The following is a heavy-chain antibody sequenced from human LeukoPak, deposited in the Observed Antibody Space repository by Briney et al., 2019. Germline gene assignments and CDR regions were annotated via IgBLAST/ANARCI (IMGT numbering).Heavy chain of an antibody. D-gene: IGHD3-10*01. Sequence: GGSLRLSCAPSGFTFDDYAMHGVRQAPGEGLEWGPRIGWSRGNIRCADSVGGRFSISRHNAKTSLYLQMSSLRAEDTALYYCAKGVRITMVRGAFDIGGQGTMVTVSS. CDR3: AKGVRITMVRGAFDI. V-gene: IGHV3-9*01. J-gene: IGHJ3*02. CDR1: GFTFDDYA. CDR2: IGWSRGNI.